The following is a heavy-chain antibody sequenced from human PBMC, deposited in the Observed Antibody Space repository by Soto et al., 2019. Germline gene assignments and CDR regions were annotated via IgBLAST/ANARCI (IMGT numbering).Heavy chain of an antibody. D-gene: IGHD3-22*01. CDR2: IIPILGTA. V-gene: IGHV1-69*13. CDR3: AREGPFFFDSSGYSQVYYFDY. Sequence: SVKVSCKASGGTFSSYAISWVRQAPGQGLEWMGGIIPILGTANYAQKFQGRVTITADESTSTAYMELSSLSSEDTAVYYCAREGPFFFDSSGYSQVYYFDYWGQGTLVTVSS. CDR1: GGTFSSYA. J-gene: IGHJ4*02.